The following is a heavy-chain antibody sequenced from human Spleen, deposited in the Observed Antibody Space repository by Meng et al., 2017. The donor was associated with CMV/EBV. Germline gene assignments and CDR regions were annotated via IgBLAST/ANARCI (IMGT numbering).Heavy chain of an antibody. CDR2: IYYSGST. CDR1: GGSFSGYY. J-gene: IGHJ4*02. V-gene: IGHV4-34*01. CDR3: ATPSKEEIGTFDY. D-gene: IGHD3-22*01. Sequence: SETLSLTCAVYGGSFSGYYWSWIRQPPGKGLEWIGSIYYSGSTYYNPSLKSRVTISVDTSKNQFSLKLSSVTAADTAVYYCATPSKEEIGTFDYWGQGTLVTVSS.